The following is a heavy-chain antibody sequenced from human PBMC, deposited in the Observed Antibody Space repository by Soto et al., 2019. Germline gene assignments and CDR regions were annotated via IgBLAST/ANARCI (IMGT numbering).Heavy chain of an antibody. CDR1: GVTLNDYT. CDR3: TAGKLYPSLDFDY. J-gene: IGHJ4*02. Sequence: GGSLGLSCAASGVTLNDYTLSWVRQAPGKGLEWVGFIRSKAYGGTTEYAASVKGRFTISRDDSKSIAYLQMNSLKTEDTAVYYCTAGKLYPSLDFDYWGQGTLVTVSS. CDR2: IRSKAYGGTT. V-gene: IGHV3-49*04. D-gene: IGHD2-8*01.